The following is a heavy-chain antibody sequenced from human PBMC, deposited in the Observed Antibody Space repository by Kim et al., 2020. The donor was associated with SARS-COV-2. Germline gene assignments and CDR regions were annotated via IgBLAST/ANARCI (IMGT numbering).Heavy chain of an antibody. CDR1: GGSISSGDYY. Sequence: SETLSLTCTVSGGSISSGDYYWSWIRQPPGKGLEWIGYIYYSGSTYYNPSLKSRVTISVDTSKNQFPQKLSSVTAAATAAYYCAREARGSNSCQLKSYM. J-gene: IGHJ6*03. CDR2: IYYSGST. D-gene: IGHD1-1*01. V-gene: IGHV4-30-4*01. CDR3: AREARGSNSCQLKSYM.